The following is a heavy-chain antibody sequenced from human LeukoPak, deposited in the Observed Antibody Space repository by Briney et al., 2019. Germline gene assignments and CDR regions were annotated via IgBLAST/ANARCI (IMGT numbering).Heavy chain of an antibody. V-gene: IGHV4-39*07. Sequence: SETLSLTCTVSGGSISSSSYYWGWIRQPPGKGLEWIGSIYYSGSTNYNPSLKSRVTISVDTSKNQFSLKLSSVTAADTAVYYCARDPVAAAGTGAFDIWGQGTMVTVSS. CDR2: IYYSGST. CDR3: ARDPVAAAGTGAFDI. J-gene: IGHJ3*02. D-gene: IGHD6-13*01. CDR1: GGSISSSSYY.